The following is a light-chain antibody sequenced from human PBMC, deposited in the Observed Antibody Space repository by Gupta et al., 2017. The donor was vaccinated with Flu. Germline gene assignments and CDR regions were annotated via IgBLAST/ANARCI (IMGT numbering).Light chain of an antibody. V-gene: IGKV3-20*01. J-gene: IGKJ1*01. Sequence: ESVLTQSPGTVSLSPGEGVTLSCRASQSLSSSFLAWYQQKPGQAPRLLIYGASSRATGIPDRFSGSGSGTDFTLSISRLEPEDFAVYYCHQYGSSLWTSGQGTKVEIK. CDR2: GAS. CDR3: HQYGSSLWT. CDR1: QSLSSSF.